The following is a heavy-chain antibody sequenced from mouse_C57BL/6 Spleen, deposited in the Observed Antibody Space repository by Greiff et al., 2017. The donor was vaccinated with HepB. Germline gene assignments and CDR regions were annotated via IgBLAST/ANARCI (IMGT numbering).Heavy chain of an antibody. CDR1: GYTFTTYP. V-gene: IGHV1-47*01. CDR3: ARRRGNSNYWYFDV. Sequence: LQESGAELVKPGASVKMSCKASGYTFTTYPIEWMKQNHGKSLEWIGNFHPYNDDTKYNEKFKGKATLTVEKSSSTVYLELSRFTSDDSAVYYCARRRGNSNYWYFDVWGTGTTVTVSS. J-gene: IGHJ1*03. D-gene: IGHD2-5*01. CDR2: FHPYNDDT.